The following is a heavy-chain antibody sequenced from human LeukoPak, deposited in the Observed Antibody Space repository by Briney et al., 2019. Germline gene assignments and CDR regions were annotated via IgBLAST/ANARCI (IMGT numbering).Heavy chain of an antibody. J-gene: IGHJ6*02. CDR2: INHSGYT. CDR1: GGSISSSSYY. Sequence: SETLSLTCTVSGGSISSSSYYWGWIRQPPGKGLEWIGEINHSGYTNYYPSLKSRVTISVDTSKNQFSLRLSSVTAADTAVYYCARNDYFGINNGMDVWGQGTTVTVS. D-gene: IGHD2/OR15-2a*01. V-gene: IGHV4-39*07. CDR3: ARNDYFGINNGMDV.